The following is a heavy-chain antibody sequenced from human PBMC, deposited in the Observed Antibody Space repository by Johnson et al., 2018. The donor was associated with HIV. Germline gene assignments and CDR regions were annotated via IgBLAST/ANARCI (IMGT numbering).Heavy chain of an antibody. D-gene: IGHD4-23*01. CDR3: ARDYRYGGNSAFDI. Sequence: VQLVESGGGVVQPGRSLRLSCAASGIIVTGNFMSWVRQAPGKGLEWVSVINAGGDTYYADSVKGRFTISRDNSKNTLYLQMNSLRAEDTAVYYCARDYRYGGNSAFDIWGQGTMVTVSS. J-gene: IGHJ3*02. CDR1: GIIVTGNF. CDR2: INAGGDT. V-gene: IGHV3-66*01.